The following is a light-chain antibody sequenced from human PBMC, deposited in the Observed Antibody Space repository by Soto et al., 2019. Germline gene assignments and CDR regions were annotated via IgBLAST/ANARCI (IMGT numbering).Light chain of an antibody. V-gene: IGKV3-11*01. CDR2: DAS. J-gene: IGKJ5*01. CDR3: QHRSIWPVS. CDR1: QSVSNNY. Sequence: EIVLTQSPGTLSLSPGERATLSCRASQSVSNNYLAWYQQKPGQAPRLLIFDASNRATGIPARFSGSGSATDFTLTISSLEPEDFAVYYCQHRSIWPVSFGQGTRLEIK.